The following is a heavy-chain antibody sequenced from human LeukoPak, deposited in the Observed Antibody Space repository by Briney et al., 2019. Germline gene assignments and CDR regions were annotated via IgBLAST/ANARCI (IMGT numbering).Heavy chain of an antibody. Sequence: PGGSLRLSCAASGFTFSSYSMNWVRQAPGKGLEWVSSISSSSSYIYYADSVKGRFTISRDNAKNSLYLQMNSLRAEDTAVYYCARGWGNGYSSSWYLRGRWFDPWGQGTLVTVSS. CDR1: GFTFSSYS. CDR2: ISSSSSYI. D-gene: IGHD6-13*01. CDR3: ARGWGNGYSSSWYLRGRWFDP. J-gene: IGHJ5*02. V-gene: IGHV3-21*01.